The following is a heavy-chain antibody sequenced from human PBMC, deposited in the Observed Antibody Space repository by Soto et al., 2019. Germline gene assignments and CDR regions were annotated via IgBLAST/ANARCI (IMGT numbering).Heavy chain of an antibody. V-gene: IGHV4-59*05. J-gene: IGHJ4*02. D-gene: IGHD2-15*01. CDR3: ARHTPAISISDH. Sequence: SETLSLTCTVSGGSISSYYWNWIRQPPGKGLEWIGSIYYSGSTYYNPSLKSRVTISVDTSKNQFSLKLSSVTAADTAVYYCARHTPAISISDHWGQGTLVTVSS. CDR1: GGSISSYY. CDR2: IYYSGST.